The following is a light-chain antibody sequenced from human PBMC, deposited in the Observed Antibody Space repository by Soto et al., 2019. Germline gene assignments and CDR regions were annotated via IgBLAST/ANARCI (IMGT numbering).Light chain of an antibody. CDR2: AAS. V-gene: IGKV1-9*01. CDR1: QGISSF. Sequence: DIQLTQSPSFLSASVGDRVTITCRASQGISSFLAWYQQKPGKAPNLLISAASTLRTGVPSRFSGSGSGTEFTLTISSLQPEDFATYYCQHLNTDPLTFGGGTKVEI. CDR3: QHLNTDPLT. J-gene: IGKJ4*01.